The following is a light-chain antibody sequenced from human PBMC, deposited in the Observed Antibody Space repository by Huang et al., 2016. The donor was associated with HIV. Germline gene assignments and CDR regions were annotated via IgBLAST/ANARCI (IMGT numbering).Light chain of an antibody. J-gene: IGKJ1*01. Sequence: DIVMTQSPLSLPVTPGEPASISCRSSQSRLNSNGYTHLDWYLQKPGQSPQLLIYLGSNRAAGVPDRFSGSGSATEFTRKISRVEAEDVGVYYCMQALQTRWTFGQGTRVEIK. CDR3: MQALQTRWT. V-gene: IGKV2-28*01. CDR2: LGS. CDR1: QSRLNSNGYTH.